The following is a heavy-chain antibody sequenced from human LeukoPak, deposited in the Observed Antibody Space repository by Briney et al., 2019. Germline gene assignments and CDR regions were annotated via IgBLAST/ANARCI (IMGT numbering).Heavy chain of an antibody. CDR1: GFTFSSYA. V-gene: IGHV3-23*01. Sequence: GGSLRLSCTASGFTFSSYAMNWVRQAPGKGLEWVSSISRSGNSTYYADSVKGRFTISRDKSKNTLYLQTNSLRAEDTAIYHCAKTAAAGNTDNWGQGTLVTVSS. J-gene: IGHJ4*02. CDR3: AKTAAAGNTDN. D-gene: IGHD6-13*01. CDR2: ISRSGNST.